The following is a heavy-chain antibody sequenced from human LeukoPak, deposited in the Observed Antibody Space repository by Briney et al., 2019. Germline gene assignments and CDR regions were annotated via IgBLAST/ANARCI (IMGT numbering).Heavy chain of an antibody. V-gene: IGHV4-39*01. Sequence: SETLSLTCTVPGGSISSSSYYWGWIRQPPGKGLEWIGSIYYSGSTYYNPSLKSRVTISVDTSKNQFSLKLRSVTAADTAVYYCARRRSSSWYGYWGQGTLVTVSS. D-gene: IGHD6-13*01. CDR2: IYYSGST. CDR3: ARRRSSSWYGY. CDR1: GGSISSSSYY. J-gene: IGHJ4*02.